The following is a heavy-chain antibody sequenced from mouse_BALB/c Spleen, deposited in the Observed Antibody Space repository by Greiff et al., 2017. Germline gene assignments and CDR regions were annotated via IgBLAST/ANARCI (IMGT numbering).Heavy chain of an antibody. Sequence: EVQGVESGGGLVKPGGSLKLSCAASGFAFSSYDMSWVRQTPEKRLEWVAYISSGGGSTYYPDTVKGRFTISRDNAKNTLYLQMSSLKSEDTAMYYCASHPAYFDYWGQGTTLTVSS. J-gene: IGHJ2*01. V-gene: IGHV5-12-1*01. CDR1: GFAFSSYD. CDR2: ISSGGGST. CDR3: ASHPAYFDY.